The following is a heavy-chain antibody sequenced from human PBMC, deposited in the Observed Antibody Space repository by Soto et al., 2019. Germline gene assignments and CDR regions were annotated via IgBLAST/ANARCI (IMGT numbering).Heavy chain of an antibody. CDR1: GGSIDTYS. V-gene: IGHV4-59*01. CDR2: IYYSGST. D-gene: IGHD6-19*01. CDR3: ARVIGGWYEHDY. Sequence: SETLSLTCTVSGGSIDTYSWNWVRQPPGKGLEWIGYIYYSGSTKYNSSLKSRATISVDTSKNQISLNLRSVTAADTAIYYCARVIGGWYEHDYWGQGNLVTVSS. J-gene: IGHJ4*02.